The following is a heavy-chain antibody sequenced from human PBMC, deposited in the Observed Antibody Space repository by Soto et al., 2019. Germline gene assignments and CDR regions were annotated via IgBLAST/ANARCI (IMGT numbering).Heavy chain of an antibody. V-gene: IGHV4-30-4*01. CDR1: GGFIISGDYY. Sequence: SETLSLTCTVSGGFIISGDYYWSWIRQPPGKGLEWIGYIYYSGSTYYNPSLKSRVTISVDTSKNQFSLKLSSVTAADTAVYYCARVGGFGATTIDYWGQGTLVTVSS. J-gene: IGHJ4*02. D-gene: IGHD3-10*01. CDR2: IYYSGST. CDR3: ARVGGFGATTIDY.